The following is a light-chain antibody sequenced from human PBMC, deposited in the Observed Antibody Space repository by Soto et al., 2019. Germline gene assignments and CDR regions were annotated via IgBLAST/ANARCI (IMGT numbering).Light chain of an antibody. CDR1: SSDVGSYNL. CDR2: EGS. Sequence: QSALTQPASVSGSPGQSITISCTGTSSDVGSYNLVSWYQQHPGKAPKLMIYEGSKRPSGVSNRFSGSKSGNTASLTISGLQAEDEADYYCSSYASSTPPYVFGTGTKV. V-gene: IGLV2-14*02. J-gene: IGLJ1*01. CDR3: SSYASSTPPYV.